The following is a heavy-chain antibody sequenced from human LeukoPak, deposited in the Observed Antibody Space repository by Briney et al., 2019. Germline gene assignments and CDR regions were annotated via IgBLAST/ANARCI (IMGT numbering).Heavy chain of an antibody. J-gene: IGHJ4*02. CDR2: IYYSGST. V-gene: IGHV4-59*01. Sequence: SETLSLTCTVSGGSISSCYWSWIRQPPGKGLEWIGYIYYSGSTNYNPSLKSRATISVDTSKNQFSLKLSSVTAADTAVYYCARDGPPGIAARPLLAYWGQGTLVTVSS. CDR3: ARDGPPGIAARPLLAY. CDR1: GGSISSCY. D-gene: IGHD6-6*01.